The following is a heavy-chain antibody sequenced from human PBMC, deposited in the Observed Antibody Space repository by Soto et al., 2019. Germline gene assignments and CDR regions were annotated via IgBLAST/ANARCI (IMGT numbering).Heavy chain of an antibody. CDR2: IIPILGIA. J-gene: IGHJ4*02. CDR1: GGTFSSYT. Sequence: ASVKVSCKASGGTFSSYTISWVRQAPGQGLEWMGRIIPILGIANYAQKFQGRVTITADKSTSTAYMGLSSLRSEDTAVYYCAREIYDSSGYYPFDYWGQGTLVTVSS. V-gene: IGHV1-69*04. D-gene: IGHD3-22*01. CDR3: AREIYDSSGYYPFDY.